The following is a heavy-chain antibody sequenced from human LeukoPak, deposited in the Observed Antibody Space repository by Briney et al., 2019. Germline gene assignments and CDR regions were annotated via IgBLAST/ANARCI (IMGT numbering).Heavy chain of an antibody. Sequence: SETLSLTCAVSGYSVSSAHYWGWIRQPPGKGLEWIGSIYHSGSTYYNPSLKSRVTISVDTSKNQFSLKLSSVTAADTAVYYCAGVYSGYDYYMDVWGKGTTVTVSS. CDR1: GYSVSSAHY. V-gene: IGHV4-38-2*01. D-gene: IGHD1-26*01. CDR2: IYHSGST. CDR3: AGVYSGYDYYMDV. J-gene: IGHJ6*03.